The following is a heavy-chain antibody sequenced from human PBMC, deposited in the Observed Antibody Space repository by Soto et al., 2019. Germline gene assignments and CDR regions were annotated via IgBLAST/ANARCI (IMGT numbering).Heavy chain of an antibody. CDR2: ISYDGSNK. Sequence: GGSLRLSCAASGFFFSSYAMHWVRQAPGKGLEWVAVISYDGSNKYYSDSVKGRFTISRDNSKNTLYLQMNSLRAEDTAVYYCASGRSAIVGAKDYWGQGTLVTVSS. D-gene: IGHD1-26*01. CDR3: ASGRSAIVGAKDY. J-gene: IGHJ4*02. CDR1: GFFFSSYA. V-gene: IGHV3-30-3*01.